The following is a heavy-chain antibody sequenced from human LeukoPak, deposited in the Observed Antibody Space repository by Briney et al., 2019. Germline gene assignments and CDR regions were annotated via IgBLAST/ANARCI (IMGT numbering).Heavy chain of an antibody. V-gene: IGHV1-58*02. CDR3: AAIFRPNHIYDSSGYNSAFDI. CDR2: IVVGSGNT. D-gene: IGHD3-22*01. CDR1: GFTFTSSA. J-gene: IGHJ3*02. Sequence: SVKVSCKASGFTFTSSAMQWVRQARGQRLEWIGWIVVGSGNTNYAQKFQERVTITRDMSTSTAYMELSSLRSEDTAVYYCAAIFRPNHIYDSSGYNSAFDIWGQGTMVTVSS.